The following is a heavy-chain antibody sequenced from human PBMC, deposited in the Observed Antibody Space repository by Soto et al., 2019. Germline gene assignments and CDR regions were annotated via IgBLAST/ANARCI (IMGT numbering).Heavy chain of an antibody. V-gene: IGHV3-23*01. D-gene: IGHD2-2*01. CDR3: ARDQYCISTSCYGLDP. J-gene: IGHJ5*02. Sequence: GGSLRLSCXAFGFSFSSFAMNWVRQAPGKGLEWVSIISVSADSTYYADSVKGRFTISRDNSKNTLYLQMNSLRAEDTAVYYCARDQYCISTSCYGLDPWGQGTLVTVSS. CDR2: ISVSADST. CDR1: GFSFSSFA.